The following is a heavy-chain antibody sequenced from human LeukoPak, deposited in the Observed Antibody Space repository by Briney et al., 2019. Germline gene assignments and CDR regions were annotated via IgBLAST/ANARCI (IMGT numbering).Heavy chain of an antibody. CDR3: ARAYCSSTSCYKGPYYYYYGMDV. CDR1: GYTFTSYG. CDR2: ISAYNGNT. V-gene: IGHV1-18*01. D-gene: IGHD2-2*02. J-gene: IGHJ6*02. Sequence: APVKVSCKASGYTFTSYGISWVRQAPGQGLEWMGWISAYNGNTNYAQKLQGRVTMTTDTSTSTAYMELRSLRSDDTAVYYCARAYCSSTSCYKGPYYYYYGMDVWGQGTTVTVSS.